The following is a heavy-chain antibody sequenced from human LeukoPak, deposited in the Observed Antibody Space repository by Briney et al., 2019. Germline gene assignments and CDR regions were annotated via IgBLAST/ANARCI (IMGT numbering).Heavy chain of an antibody. J-gene: IGHJ5*02. CDR3: ARRELWFRELLSNWFDP. D-gene: IGHD3-10*01. CDR2: IYYSGST. V-gene: IGHV4-39*01. CDR1: GGSISSSSYY. Sequence: SETLSLTCTVSGGSISSSSYYWGWIRQPPGKGLEWIGSIYYSGSTYYNPSLKSRVTISVDTSKNQFSLKLSSVTAADTAVYYCARRELWFRELLSNWFDPWGQGTLVTVSS.